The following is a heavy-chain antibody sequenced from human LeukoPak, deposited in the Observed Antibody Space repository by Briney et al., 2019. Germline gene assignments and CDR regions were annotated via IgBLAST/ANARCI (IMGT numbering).Heavy chain of an antibody. J-gene: IGHJ4*02. CDR3: AREAERRVVN. CDR1: GFSISSGYY. CDR2: IHPSGTM. V-gene: IGHV4-38-2*02. Sequence: SEPLSLTCFVSGFSISSGYYWGWIPQPPGKGLEWIGNIHPSGTMFHNSSLNSRVTMSIDTSKNQFSLKLSSVTAADTAVYYCAREAERRVVNWGQGTLVTVSS. D-gene: IGHD1-1*01.